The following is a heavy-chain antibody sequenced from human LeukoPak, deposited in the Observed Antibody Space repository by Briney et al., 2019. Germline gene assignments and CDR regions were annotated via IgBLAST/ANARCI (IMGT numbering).Heavy chain of an antibody. CDR1: GFTFSSYA. D-gene: IGHD3-10*01. CDR2: ISYDGSNK. Sequence: GRSLRLSCAASGFTFSSYAMHWVRQAPGKGLEWVAVISYDGSNKYYADSVKGRFTISRDNSKNTLYLQMNSLRAEDTAVYYCASYYGSGTGYWGQGTLVTVSS. CDR3: ASYYGSGTGY. V-gene: IGHV3-30-3*01. J-gene: IGHJ4*02.